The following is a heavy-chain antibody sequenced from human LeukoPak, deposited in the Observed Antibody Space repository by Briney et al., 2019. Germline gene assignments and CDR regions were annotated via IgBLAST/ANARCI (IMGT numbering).Heavy chain of an antibody. J-gene: IGHJ6*02. V-gene: IGHV3-30*18. CDR1: GITFSRCG. CDR2: ISDDGSNK. CDR3: AKDRSTYYYYFYGMDV. Sequence: GGSLRLSCAASGITFSRCGMHWVRQAPGKGLEWVAVISDDGSNKYYADSVKGRFTISRDNSKDTLYLQMNSLRDEDTVVYYCAKDRSTYYYYFYGMDVWGQGTTVTVSS.